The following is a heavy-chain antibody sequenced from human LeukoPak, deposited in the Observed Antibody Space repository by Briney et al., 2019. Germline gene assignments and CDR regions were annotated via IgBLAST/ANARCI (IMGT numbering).Heavy chain of an antibody. CDR2: IGSSSSAI. D-gene: IGHD6-19*01. CDR3: ARDRYTSGWADFDY. V-gene: IGHV3-48*04. J-gene: IGHJ4*02. CDR1: GFTFSDYA. Sequence: GDSLRLSCAASGFTFSDYAMNWVRQAPGRGPECVSYIGSSSSAIYFADSVKGRFTVSRDNAKNLLYLHMNSLRAEDTAVYYCARDRYTSGWADFDYWGQGTLVTVSS.